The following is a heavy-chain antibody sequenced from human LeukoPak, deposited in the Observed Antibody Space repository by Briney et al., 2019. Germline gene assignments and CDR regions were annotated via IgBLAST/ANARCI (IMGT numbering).Heavy chain of an antibody. Sequence: GGSLRLSCAASGFTVGSNYMTWVRQAPGKGLEWVSVIYKNAITYYADTVKGRFTISRDNSKNMLYLQMNSLRAEDTAVYYCGKGRTGYSYGYGIDSWGQGTLVTVSS. CDR1: GFTVGSNY. J-gene: IGHJ4*02. V-gene: IGHV3-53*01. D-gene: IGHD5-18*01. CDR3: GKGRTGYSYGYGIDS. CDR2: IYKNAIT.